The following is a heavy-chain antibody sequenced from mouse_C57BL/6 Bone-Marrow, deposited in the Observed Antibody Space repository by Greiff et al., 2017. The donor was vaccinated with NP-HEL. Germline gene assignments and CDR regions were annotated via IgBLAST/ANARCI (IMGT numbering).Heavy chain of an antibody. Sequence: EVKLVESGGDLVKPGGSLKLSCAASGFTFSSYGMSWVRQTPDKRLEWVATISSGGSYTYYPDSVKGRFTISRDNAKNTLYLQMSSLKSEDTAMYYCASLDGYYWFAYWGQGTLVTVSA. V-gene: IGHV5-6*01. J-gene: IGHJ3*01. D-gene: IGHD2-3*01. CDR3: ASLDGYYWFAY. CDR1: GFTFSSYG. CDR2: ISSGGSYT.